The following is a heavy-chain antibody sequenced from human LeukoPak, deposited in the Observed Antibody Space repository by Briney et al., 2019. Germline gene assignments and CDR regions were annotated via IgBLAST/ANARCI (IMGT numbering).Heavy chain of an antibody. J-gene: IGHJ4*02. D-gene: IGHD3-22*01. V-gene: IGHV3-49*04. Sequence: GGSLRLSCTASGFTFGDYAISWVRQAPGKGLGWVGFIRSKAYGGTTEYAASVKGRFTISRDDSKSIAYLQMNSLKTEDTAVYYCNTYYYDSSGYYPEYYFDYWGQGTLVTVSS. CDR1: GFTFGDYA. CDR2: IRSKAYGGTT. CDR3: NTYYYDSSGYYPEYYFDY.